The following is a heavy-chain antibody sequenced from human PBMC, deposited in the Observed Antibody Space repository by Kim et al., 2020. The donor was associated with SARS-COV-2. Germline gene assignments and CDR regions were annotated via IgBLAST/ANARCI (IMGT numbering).Heavy chain of an antibody. CDR3: AKTLDIVVVPAAMGGFDY. Sequence: GGSLRLSCAASGFTFSSYAMSWVRQAPGKGLEWVSAISGSGGSTYYADSVKGRFTISRDNSKNTLYLQMNSLRAEDTAVYYCAKTLDIVVVPAAMGGFDYWGQGTLVTVPS. CDR1: GFTFSSYA. J-gene: IGHJ4*02. D-gene: IGHD2-2*03. CDR2: ISGSGGST. V-gene: IGHV3-23*01.